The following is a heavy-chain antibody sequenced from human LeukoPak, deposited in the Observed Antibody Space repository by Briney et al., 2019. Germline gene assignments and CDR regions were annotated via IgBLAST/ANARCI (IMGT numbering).Heavy chain of an antibody. Sequence: SETLSLTCTVSGDSISTYYWTWIRQPPGKGLEWIGYIYYSGSTNHNPSLKSRVTTSVDTSKNQFSLKLSSVTAADTAVYYCARQVAAVGYYFDYWGQGTLVTVSS. D-gene: IGHD6-13*01. CDR3: ARQVAAVGYYFDY. J-gene: IGHJ4*02. CDR2: IYYSGST. CDR1: GDSISTYY. V-gene: IGHV4-59*08.